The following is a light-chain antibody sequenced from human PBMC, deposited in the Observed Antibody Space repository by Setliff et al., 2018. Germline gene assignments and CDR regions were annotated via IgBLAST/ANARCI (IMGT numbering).Light chain of an antibody. J-gene: IGLJ2*01. CDR1: TGTVTSGHY. CDR2: DTS. CDR3: LLSYSGIVI. V-gene: IGLV7-46*01. Sequence: AVVTQAPSLTVSPGGTVTLTCGSSTGTVTSGHYPYWFQQKPGQAPKTLIYDTSEKYSWTPARFSGSLLGGKAALTLSGAQPEDEADYYCLLSYSGIVIFGGGTQLTVL.